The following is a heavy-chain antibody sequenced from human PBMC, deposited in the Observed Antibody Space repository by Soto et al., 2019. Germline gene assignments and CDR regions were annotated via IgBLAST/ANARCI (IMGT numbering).Heavy chain of an antibody. CDR1: GFSFSAHG. CDR2: INDGSEE. CDR3: XXXXXXXXXXLXH. Sequence: QVQLVESGGGVVRPGTSLRLSCAATGFSFSAHGMHWVRQAPGKGLEWLAVINDGSEEGYADSVRGRFTISRDNARNXXXXXXXXXXXXXXXXXXXXXXXXXXXXXLXHXGQGTLVTVSS. J-gene: IGHJ5*02. V-gene: IGHV3-33*01.